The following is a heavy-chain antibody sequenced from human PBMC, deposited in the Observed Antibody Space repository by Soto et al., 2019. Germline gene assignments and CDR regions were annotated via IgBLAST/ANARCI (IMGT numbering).Heavy chain of an antibody. CDR2: INHRGST. CDR3: ARGVQVTVNSYYYYMDV. J-gene: IGHJ6*03. V-gene: IGHV4-34*01. Sequence: QVQLQQWGAGLLKPSETLSLTCAVYGGSFSGYYWSWIRQPPGKGLEWIGEINHRGSTDYNTCLMSRVTISVDTSKNQFSLKLSSVTAADTAVYYCARGVQVTVNSYYYYMDVWGKGTTVTVSS. D-gene: IGHD4-17*01. CDR1: GGSFSGYY.